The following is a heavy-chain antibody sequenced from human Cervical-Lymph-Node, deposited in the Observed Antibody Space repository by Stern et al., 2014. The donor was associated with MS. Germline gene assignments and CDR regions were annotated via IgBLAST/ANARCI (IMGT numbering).Heavy chain of an antibody. V-gene: IGHV7-4-1*02. CDR3: ARGWLGPDWYFDL. CDR1: GYTFTTYA. J-gene: IGHJ2*01. Sequence: VQLVESGSELKKPGASVKVSCKASGYTFTTYAMNWVRQAPGQGLEWMGWIKTNTGNPTYAPGFTVRFVSSLATSVSTAYLQISSLRANDTAVYYCARGWLGPDWYFDLWGRGTLVTVSS. CDR2: IKTNTGNP. D-gene: IGHD5-12*01.